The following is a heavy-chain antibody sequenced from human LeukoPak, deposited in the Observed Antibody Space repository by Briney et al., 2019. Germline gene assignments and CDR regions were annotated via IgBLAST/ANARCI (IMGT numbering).Heavy chain of an antibody. CDR1: GFTFSIYS. Sequence: GGSLRLSCAASGFTFSIYSMNWVRQAPGKGLEWVSYISSSSSTIYYADSVKGRFTISRDNAKNSLYLQMNSLRAEDTAVYYCARDHPIWFGGIEDGFDHWGQGTLVTVSS. CDR2: ISSSSSTI. V-gene: IGHV3-48*01. CDR3: ARDHPIWFGGIEDGFDH. D-gene: IGHD3-10*01. J-gene: IGHJ4*02.